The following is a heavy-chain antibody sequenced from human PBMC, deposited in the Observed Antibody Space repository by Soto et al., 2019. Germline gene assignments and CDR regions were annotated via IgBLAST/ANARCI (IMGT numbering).Heavy chain of an antibody. J-gene: IGHJ4*02. Sequence: LTCTVSSGSINGRTYYWGWIRQPPGTGLEWIASISYSGSTYYNPSLRSRVTISADTSNNQFSLKVRSVTAADTAVYFCARRSIRNTYIFDYWGQGRLVTVSS. D-gene: IGHD1-1*01. CDR3: ARRSIRNTYIFDY. CDR2: ISYSGST. V-gene: IGHV4-39*01. CDR1: SGSINGRTYY.